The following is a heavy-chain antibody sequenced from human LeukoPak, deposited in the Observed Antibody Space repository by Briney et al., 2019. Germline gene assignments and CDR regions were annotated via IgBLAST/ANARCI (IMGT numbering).Heavy chain of an antibody. D-gene: IGHD6-25*01. V-gene: IGHV1-3*01. Sequence: ASVKVSCKASGYTFTSYGISWVRQAPGQGLEWMGWINAGNGNTKYSQKFQGRVTITRDTSASTAYMELSSLRSEDTAVYYCARVEHSSGWYEPWGQGTLVTVSS. J-gene: IGHJ5*02. CDR2: INAGNGNT. CDR1: GYTFTSYG. CDR3: ARVEHSSGWYEP.